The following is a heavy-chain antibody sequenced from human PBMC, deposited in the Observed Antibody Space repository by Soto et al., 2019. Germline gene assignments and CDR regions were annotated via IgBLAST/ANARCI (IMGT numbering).Heavy chain of an antibody. Sequence: QLQLQESGPGLVKPSETLSLTCSVFGGSISTSSYFWGWIRQPPGKGLEWVGAVHYSGSANYRSSLQSRVTISVDTSQNQFSLRLRSVTAADTAVYYCARHRWGSGSYSGLLDFWGQGALVTVSS. CDR1: GGSISTSSYF. V-gene: IGHV4-39*01. CDR3: ARHRWGSGSYSGLLDF. D-gene: IGHD3-10*01. CDR2: VHYSGSA. J-gene: IGHJ4*02.